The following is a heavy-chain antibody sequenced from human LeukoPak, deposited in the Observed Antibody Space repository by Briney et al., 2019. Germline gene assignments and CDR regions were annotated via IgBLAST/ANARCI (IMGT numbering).Heavy chain of an antibody. D-gene: IGHD6-19*01. CDR2: IIPIFGTA. J-gene: IGHJ4*02. CDR3: ARVSVAGTELPDFDY. Sequence: ASVKVPCKASGGTFSSYAISWVRQAPGQGLEWMGGIIPIFGTANYAQKFQGRVTITADESTSTAYMELSSLRSEDTAVYYCARVSVAGTELPDFDYWGQGTLVSVSS. CDR1: GGTFSSYA. V-gene: IGHV1-69*13.